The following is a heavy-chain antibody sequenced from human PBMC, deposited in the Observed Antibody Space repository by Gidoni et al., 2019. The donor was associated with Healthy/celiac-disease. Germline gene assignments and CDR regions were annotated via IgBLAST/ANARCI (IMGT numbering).Heavy chain of an antibody. V-gene: IGHV5-10-1*03. D-gene: IGHD3-22*01. CDR2: IDPSDSYT. Sequence: EVQLAQSGAEVKKPGESLRISCRGSGYSFTSYWISWVRQMPGKGLEWMGRIDPSDSYTNYSPSFQGHVTISADKSISTAYLQWSSLKASDTAMYYCARGPSRYYYDSSGYYYFDYWGQGTLVTVSS. CDR3: ARGPSRYYYDSSGYYYFDY. J-gene: IGHJ4*02. CDR1: GYSFTSYW.